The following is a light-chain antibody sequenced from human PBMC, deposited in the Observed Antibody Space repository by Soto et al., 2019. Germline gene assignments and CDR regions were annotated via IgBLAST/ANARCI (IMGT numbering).Light chain of an antibody. Sequence: EFVLTQSPGTLSLSPGERATLSCRASQSVSSSYLAWYQQKPGQAPRLLIYGASSRATGIPDRFSGSGSGTDFTLTISRLEAEDFAVYYCQLYGSSQRTFGQGTKVEIK. J-gene: IGKJ1*01. CDR1: QSVSSSY. V-gene: IGKV3-20*01. CDR2: GAS. CDR3: QLYGSSQRT.